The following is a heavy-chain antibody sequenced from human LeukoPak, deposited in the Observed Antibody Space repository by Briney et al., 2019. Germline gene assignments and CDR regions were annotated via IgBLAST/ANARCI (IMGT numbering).Heavy chain of an antibody. V-gene: IGHV3-30*04. J-gene: IGHJ3*02. Sequence: GSSLRLSCAASGFTFNSYAIHWARQAPGKGLEWVAVISYDGSNKYLAGSVKGRFTISRDNSKNTLYLQMNSLKTEDTAVYYCVRTESSGLHVFDMWGQGTKVTVSS. D-gene: IGHD3-22*01. CDR2: ISYDGSNK. CDR3: VRTESSGLHVFDM. CDR1: GFTFNSYA.